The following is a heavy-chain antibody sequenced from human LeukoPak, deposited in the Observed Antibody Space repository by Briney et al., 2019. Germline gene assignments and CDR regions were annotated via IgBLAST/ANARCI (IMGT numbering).Heavy chain of an antibody. J-gene: IGHJ4*02. V-gene: IGHV3-66*04. CDR2: IYSGGST. CDR1: GLTVSGNY. Sequence: GGSLRLSCAASGLTVSGNYMSWVRQAPGKGLEWVSVIYSGGSTYYADSVKGRFTISRDNSKNTLYLQMNSLRAEDTAVYYCAKPAYCSGGSCYSIGYFDYWGQGTLVTVSS. D-gene: IGHD2-15*01. CDR3: AKPAYCSGGSCYSIGYFDY.